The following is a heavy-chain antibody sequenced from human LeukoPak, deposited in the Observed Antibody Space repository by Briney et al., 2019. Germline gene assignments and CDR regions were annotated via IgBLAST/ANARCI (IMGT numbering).Heavy chain of an antibody. CDR3: AREWQQLVPMDY. CDR1: GYTFTNYG. V-gene: IGHV1-18*01. CDR2: ISAYNGNT. D-gene: IGHD6-13*01. Sequence: ASVKVSCKASGYTFTNYGISWVRQAPGQGLEWMGWISAYNGNTNYAQKLQGRVTMTTDTSTSTAYMELRSLRSDDTAVYYCAREWQQLVPMDYWGQGTLVTVSS. J-gene: IGHJ4*02.